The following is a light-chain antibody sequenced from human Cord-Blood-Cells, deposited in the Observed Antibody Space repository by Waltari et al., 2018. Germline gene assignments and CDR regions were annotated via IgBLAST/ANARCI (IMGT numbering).Light chain of an antibody. Sequence: QSALTQPASVSGSPGPSITISCTGTSSEVGGYNYVSWYQQHPGKAPQLMIYYVSNRPSGVSNRFSGSKSGNTASLTISGLQAEDEADYYCSSYTSSSTLVFGGGTKLTVL. CDR1: SSEVGGYNY. CDR2: YVS. V-gene: IGLV2-14*01. CDR3: SSYTSSSTLV. J-gene: IGLJ2*01.